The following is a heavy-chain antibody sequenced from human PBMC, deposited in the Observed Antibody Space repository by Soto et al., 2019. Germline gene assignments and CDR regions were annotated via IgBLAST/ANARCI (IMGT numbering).Heavy chain of an antibody. CDR2: ISYDGSNM. Sequence: GGSLRLSCAASGFTFSSHAMHWVRQAPGKGLEWVAVISYDGSNMYYADSVKGRFTISRDNSKNTLSLQMNSLRAEDTAVYYCAREIYNHYGMDVWGQGTTVTVSS. D-gene: IGHD1-20*01. CDR3: AREIYNHYGMDV. V-gene: IGHV3-30-3*01. CDR1: GFTFSSHA. J-gene: IGHJ6*02.